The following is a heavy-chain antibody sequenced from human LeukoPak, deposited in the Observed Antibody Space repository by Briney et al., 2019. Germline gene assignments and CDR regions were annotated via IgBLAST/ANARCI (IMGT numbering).Heavy chain of an antibody. J-gene: IGHJ4*02. CDR2: IYSGGST. CDR3: ARGGYYYDSSGYSHLPDY. CDR1: GFTVSSNY. V-gene: IGHV3-53*01. D-gene: IGHD3-22*01. Sequence: GGSLRLSCAASGFTVSSNYMTWVRQAPGKGLEWVSIIYSGGSTSYADSVKGRFTISRDNSKNTLYLQMNSLRAEDTAVYYCARGGYYYDSSGYSHLPDYWGQGTLVTVSA.